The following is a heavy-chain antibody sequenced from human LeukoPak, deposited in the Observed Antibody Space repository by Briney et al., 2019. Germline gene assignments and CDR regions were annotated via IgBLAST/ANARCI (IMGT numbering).Heavy chain of an antibody. D-gene: IGHD6-6*01. CDR3: ARGVGSSSPYALDV. CDR2: IYSGGST. V-gene: IGHV3-53*01. J-gene: IGHJ6*02. CDR1: GFTVSSNY. Sequence: GSLRLSCAASGFTVSSNYMSWVRQAPGKGLEWVSVIYSGGSTYYADSVKGRFTISRDNSKNTLYLQMNSLRAEDTAVYYCARGVGSSSPYALDVWGQGTTVTVSS.